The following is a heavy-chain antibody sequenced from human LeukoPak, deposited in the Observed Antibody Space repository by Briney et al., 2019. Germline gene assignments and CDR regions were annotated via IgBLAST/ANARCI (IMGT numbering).Heavy chain of an antibody. Sequence: ASVKVSCKASGYTFTSYGISWVRQAPGQGLEWMGWISAYNGDTNYAQKLQGRVTMTTDTSTSTAYMELRSLRSDDTAVYCCARDLDSSGSFDYWGQGTLVTVSS. CDR2: ISAYNGDT. J-gene: IGHJ4*02. CDR1: GYTFTSYG. D-gene: IGHD3-22*01. CDR3: ARDLDSSGSFDY. V-gene: IGHV1-18*01.